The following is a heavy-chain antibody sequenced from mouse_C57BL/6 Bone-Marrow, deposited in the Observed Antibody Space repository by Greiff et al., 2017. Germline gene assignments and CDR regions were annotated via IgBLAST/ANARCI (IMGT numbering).Heavy chain of an antibody. D-gene: IGHD1-1*01. V-gene: IGHV1-72*01. CDR2: IDPNSGGT. J-gene: IGHJ4*01. CDR3: ARDGSLYAMDY. Sequence: QVQLQQPGAELVKPGASVKLSCKASGYTFTSYWMHWVKQRPGRGLEWIGRIDPNSGGTKYNEKFKSKATLTVDKPSSTAYMQLSSLTSEASAVYDCARDGSLYAMDYWGQGTSVTVSS. CDR1: GYTFTSYW.